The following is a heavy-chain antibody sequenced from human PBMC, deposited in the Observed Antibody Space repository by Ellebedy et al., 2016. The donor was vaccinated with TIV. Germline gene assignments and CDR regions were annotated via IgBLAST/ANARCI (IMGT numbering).Heavy chain of an antibody. CDR3: AREVGGGGAY. J-gene: IGHJ4*02. CDR2: IKQDGSVK. V-gene: IGHV3-7*01. CDR1: GFTFSSYW. Sequence: GESLKISXAASGFTFSSYWMHWVRQAPGKGLEWVANIKQDGSVKKYVDSVKGRFTISRDNGKNSLYLQMNSLRGEDTAVYYCAREVGGGGAYWGQGTLVTVSS. D-gene: IGHD2-21*01.